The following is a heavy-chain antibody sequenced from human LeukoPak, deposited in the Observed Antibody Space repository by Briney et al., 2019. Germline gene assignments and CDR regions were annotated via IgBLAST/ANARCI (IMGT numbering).Heavy chain of an antibody. CDR3: ARVPFLLSGFWDY. J-gene: IGHJ4*02. CDR2: INLSGGSP. V-gene: IGHV1-46*01. CDR1: GYIFTSYY. Sequence: ASVKVSCKASGYIFTSYYIHWVRQAPGQGLEWMGIINLSGGSPIYPQKFQGRVSMTRDTSTSTVYMELSSLRSEDTAVYYCARVPFLLSGFWDYWGQGTLVTVSS. D-gene: IGHD6-25*01.